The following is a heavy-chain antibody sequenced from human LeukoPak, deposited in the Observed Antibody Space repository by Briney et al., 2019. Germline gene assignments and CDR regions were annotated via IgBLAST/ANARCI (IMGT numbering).Heavy chain of an antibody. Sequence: PGGSLRLSCAASGFTFDDYGMSWVRQAPGKGLEWVSGINWNGGSTGYADSVKGRFTISRDNAKNSLYLQMNSLRAEDTAVYYCAKDRRYDSSGYSPYYFDYWGQGTLVTVSS. V-gene: IGHV3-20*04. CDR3: AKDRRYDSSGYSPYYFDY. CDR1: GFTFDDYG. D-gene: IGHD3-22*01. J-gene: IGHJ4*02. CDR2: INWNGGST.